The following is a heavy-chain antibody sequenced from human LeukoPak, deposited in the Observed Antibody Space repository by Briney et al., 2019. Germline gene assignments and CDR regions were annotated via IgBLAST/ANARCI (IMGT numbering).Heavy chain of an antibody. V-gene: IGHV4-4*07. J-gene: IGHJ3*02. CDR3: ARGFPPYPYQGGNYDAFDI. Sequence: SETLSLTCTVSGGSISSYYWSWIRQPAGKGLEWIGRIYTSGSTNYNPSLKSRVTMSVDTSKNQFSLKLSSVTAADTAVYYCARGFPPYPYQGGNYDAFDIWGQGTMVTVSS. D-gene: IGHD1-7*01. CDR2: IYTSGST. CDR1: GGSISSYY.